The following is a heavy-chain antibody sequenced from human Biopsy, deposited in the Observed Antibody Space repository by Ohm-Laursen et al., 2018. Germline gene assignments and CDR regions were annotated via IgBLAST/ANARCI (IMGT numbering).Heavy chain of an antibody. D-gene: IGHD6-13*01. CDR2: VYYNGNT. Sequence: SDTLFLTCAVTYGSISGHFWSWIRQAPGKGLEWIGYVYYNGNTNYSPSLKSRATISLDTSKDRFSLKLTSVTAADTAVYYCARHIDSSWEWAFDIWGRGTMVTVSS. CDR1: YGSISGHF. V-gene: IGHV4-59*08. J-gene: IGHJ3*02. CDR3: ARHIDSSWEWAFDI.